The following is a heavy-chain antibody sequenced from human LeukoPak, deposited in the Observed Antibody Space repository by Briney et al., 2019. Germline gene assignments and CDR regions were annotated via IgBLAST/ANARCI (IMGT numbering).Heavy chain of an antibody. D-gene: IGHD3-22*01. Sequence: GGSLRLSCAVSGFKFDEYGMHWARQAPGKGLEWLSFVSWDGGDTYYADSVKGRFSISRDNSKNSLYLQMNSLRTEDTALYYCAKNGDHDSSGYGPPYYYYYMDVWGKGTTVTVSS. CDR3: AKNGDHDSSGYGPPYYYYYMDV. CDR2: VSWDGGDT. J-gene: IGHJ6*03. CDR1: GFKFDEYG. V-gene: IGHV3-43D*03.